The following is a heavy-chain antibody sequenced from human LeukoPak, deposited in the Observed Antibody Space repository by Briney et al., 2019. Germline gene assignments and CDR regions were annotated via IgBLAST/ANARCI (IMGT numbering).Heavy chain of an antibody. V-gene: IGHV4-34*01. Sequence: NPSETLSLTCAVYGGSFSGYYWSWIRQPPGKGLEWIGEINHSGSTNYNPSLKSRVTISVDTSKNQFSLKLSSVTAADTAVYYCARIARPTYYDYVWGSYRYTGFDYWGQGTLVTVSS. CDR3: ARIARPTYYDYVWGSYRYTGFDY. D-gene: IGHD3-16*02. CDR2: INHSGST. J-gene: IGHJ4*02. CDR1: GGSFSGYY.